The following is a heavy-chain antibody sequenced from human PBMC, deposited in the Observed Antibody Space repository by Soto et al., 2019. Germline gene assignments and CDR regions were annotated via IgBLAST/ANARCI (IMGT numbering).Heavy chain of an antibody. D-gene: IGHD3-3*01. CDR2: IYYSGST. V-gene: IGHV4-59*01. J-gene: IGHJ5*02. CDR3: ARDRLQADFWSGNQGFDP. CDR1: GGSISSYY. Sequence: SETLSLTCTVSGGSISSYYWSWIRQPPGKGLEWIGYIYYSGSTNYNPSLKSRVTISVDTSKNQFSLKLSSVTAADTAVYYCARDRLQADFWSGNQGFDPWGQGTLVTVSS.